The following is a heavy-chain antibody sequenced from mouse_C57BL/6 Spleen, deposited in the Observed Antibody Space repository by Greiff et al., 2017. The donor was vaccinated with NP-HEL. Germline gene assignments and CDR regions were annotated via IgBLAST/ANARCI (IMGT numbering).Heavy chain of an antibody. V-gene: IGHV1-69*01. Sequence: QVQLQQPGAELVMPGASVKLSCKASGYTFTSYWMHWVKQRPGQGLEWIGEIDPSDSYTNYNQQFKGKSTLTVDKSSSTAYMQLSSLTSEDSAVYYCARPYYYGSSYRYFDVWGTGTTVTVSS. CDR1: GYTFTSYW. CDR3: ARPYYYGSSYRYFDV. J-gene: IGHJ1*03. CDR2: IDPSDSYT. D-gene: IGHD1-1*01.